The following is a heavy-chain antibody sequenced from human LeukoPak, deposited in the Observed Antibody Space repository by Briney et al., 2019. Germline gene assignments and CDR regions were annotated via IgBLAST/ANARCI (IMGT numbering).Heavy chain of an antibody. CDR3: AKAGLNGDYVDY. Sequence: GRSLRLSCAASGFTFDDYAMHWVRQAPGKGLEWVSGISWNSGSIGYADSVKGRFTISRDNAKNSLYLQMNSLIAEDMALYYCAKAGLNGDYVDYWGQGTLVTVSS. CDR1: GFTFDDYA. D-gene: IGHD4-17*01. J-gene: IGHJ4*02. V-gene: IGHV3-9*03. CDR2: ISWNSGSI.